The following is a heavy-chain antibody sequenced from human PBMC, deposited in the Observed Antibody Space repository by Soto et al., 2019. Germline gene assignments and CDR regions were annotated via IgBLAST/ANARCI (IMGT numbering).Heavy chain of an antibody. D-gene: IGHD3-22*01. V-gene: IGHV4-30-4*01. CDR3: ARAFRPFYDNSGYCDY. CDR2: IYYTGNT. CDR1: GGSISSGDYF. Sequence: QVQLQESGPGLVKPSQTLSLTCTVSGGSISSGDYFWSWIRQPPGKGLEWIGYIYYTGNTYYTPSLKSRVTIPVDTSKNQFALKLSSVTAADTAVYYCARAFRPFYDNSGYCDYWGQGTLVTVSS. J-gene: IGHJ4*02.